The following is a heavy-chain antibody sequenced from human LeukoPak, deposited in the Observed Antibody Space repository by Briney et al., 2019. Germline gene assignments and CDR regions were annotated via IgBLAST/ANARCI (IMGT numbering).Heavy chain of an antibody. Sequence: GGSLRLSCAASGFTFSNAWMSWVRQAPGKGLEWVGRIKSKTDGGTTDYAAPVKGRFTISREDSKNTLYLQMNSLKTEDTAVYYCTTDQYYDSSGYYQYFDYWGQGTLVTVSS. J-gene: IGHJ4*02. D-gene: IGHD3-22*01. CDR1: GFTFSNAW. CDR2: IKSKTDGGTT. V-gene: IGHV3-15*01. CDR3: TTDQYYDSSGYYQYFDY.